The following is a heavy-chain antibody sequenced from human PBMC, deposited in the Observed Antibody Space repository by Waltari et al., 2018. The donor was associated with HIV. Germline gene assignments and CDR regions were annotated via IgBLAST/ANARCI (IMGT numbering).Heavy chain of an antibody. CDR1: GGSIAGYF. J-gene: IGHJ5*02. CDR3: TRAPGRKACGLSA. Sequence: QVQLQESGPGLVTPSEILSLTCNISGGSIAGYFWTWLRQPPGKRLEWFGFISHNGNKNHHPALNGRVAFSPYTSPNLFALIIPPVTAAETALYFFTRAPGRKACGLSAWGRGTVVTVSS. D-gene: IGHD2-15*01. CDR2: ISHNGNK. V-gene: IGHV4-59*12.